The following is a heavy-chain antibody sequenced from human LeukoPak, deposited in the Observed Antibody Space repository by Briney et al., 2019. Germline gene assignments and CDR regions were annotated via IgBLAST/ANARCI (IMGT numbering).Heavy chain of an antibody. D-gene: IGHD2/OR15-2a*01. CDR1: GFTFSSYD. V-gene: IGHV3-48*03. CDR2: ISSSGSTT. CDR3: ARVRVSFYYGMDI. J-gene: IGHJ6*02. Sequence: PGGSLRLSCAASGFTFSSYDMHWVRQAPGKGLEWVSYISSSGSTTHYADSVKGRFTISRDNAKNSLYLQMNSLRAEDTAVYYCARVRVSFYYGMDIWGQGTTVTVSS.